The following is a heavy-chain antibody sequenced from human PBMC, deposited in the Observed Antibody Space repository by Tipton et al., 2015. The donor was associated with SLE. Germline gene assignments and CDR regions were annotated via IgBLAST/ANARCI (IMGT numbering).Heavy chain of an antibody. CDR1: GGSFCGYP. CDR3: ARGPFQRWPPGAC. J-gene: IGHJ4*02. CDR2: IADTGSP. D-gene: IGHD6-19*01. V-gene: IGHV4-34*01. Sequence: TLSLTCAVSGGSFCGYPWTWIRQPPGQGLEWIGEIADTGSPNYNPSLKSRVTISLDTSKSQFSLILNSLTAADTAVYYCARGPFQRWPPGACWGQGTLVTVSS.